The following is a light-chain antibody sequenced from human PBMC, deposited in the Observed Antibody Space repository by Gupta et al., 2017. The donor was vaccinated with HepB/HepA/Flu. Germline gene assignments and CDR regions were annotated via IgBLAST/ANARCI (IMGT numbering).Light chain of an antibody. CDR3: QVWDSSSDNNWV. CDR2: YDS. V-gene: IGLV3-21*04. J-gene: IGLJ3*02. CDR1: NIGSKS. Sequence: SYVLTQPPSVSVAPGKTAGITCGGNNIGSKSVHWYQQKPGQAPVLVIYYDSDRPSGIPERFSGSNSGNTATLTISRVEAGEEADYYCQVWDSSSDNNWVFGGGTKLIVL.